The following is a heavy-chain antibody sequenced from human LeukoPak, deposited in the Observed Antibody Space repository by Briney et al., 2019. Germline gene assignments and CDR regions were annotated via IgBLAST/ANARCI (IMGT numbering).Heavy chain of an antibody. CDR3: VRVDRNYGLDSYYYLDV. Sequence: SVKVSCKASGDSFTTYGLNWVRQAPGQGLEWMGGAVPVFATPNSAQKFQGRVTFTTDESRNTLYMDLSGLRSEDTAVYYCVRVDRNYGLDSYYYLDVWGSGTTVTVSS. V-gene: IGHV1-69*05. CDR2: AVPVFATP. D-gene: IGHD4-11*01. J-gene: IGHJ6*03. CDR1: GDSFTTYG.